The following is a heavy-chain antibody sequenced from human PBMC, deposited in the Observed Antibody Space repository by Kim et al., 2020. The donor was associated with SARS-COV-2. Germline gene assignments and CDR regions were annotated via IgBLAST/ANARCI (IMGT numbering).Heavy chain of an antibody. D-gene: IGHD2-2*01. Sequence: QKFQGRVTMTRDTSTSTVYMELSSLRSEDTAVYYCAVEYCSSTSCYQFDYWGQGTLVTVSS. V-gene: IGHV1-46*01. CDR3: AVEYCSSTSCYQFDY. J-gene: IGHJ4*02.